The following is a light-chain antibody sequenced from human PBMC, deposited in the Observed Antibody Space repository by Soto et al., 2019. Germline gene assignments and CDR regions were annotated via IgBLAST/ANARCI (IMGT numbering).Light chain of an antibody. Sequence: QSVLTQPPSASGTPGQRVTISCSGSNSNIGSIYVYWYQHLSGTAPKLLIYRNNQRPSGVPDRFSGSKSGTSASLAISGLRSEDEADYYCAAWDDSLSGWVFGGGTQLTVL. CDR3: AAWDDSLSGWV. J-gene: IGLJ3*02. CDR2: RNN. V-gene: IGLV1-47*01. CDR1: NSNIGSIY.